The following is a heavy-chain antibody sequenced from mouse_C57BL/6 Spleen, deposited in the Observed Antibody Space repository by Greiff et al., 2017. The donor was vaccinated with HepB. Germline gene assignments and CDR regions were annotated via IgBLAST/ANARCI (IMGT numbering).Heavy chain of an antibody. CDR3: TRSRGYFDY. CDR1: GYTFTDYE. Sequence: QVQLQQSGAELVRPGASVTLSCKASGYTFTDYEMHWVEQTPVHGLEWIGAIDPETGGTAYNQKFKGKAILTADKSSSTAYMELRSLTSEDSAVFYCTRSRGYFDYWGQGTTLTVSS. CDR2: IDPETGGT. V-gene: IGHV1-15*01. J-gene: IGHJ2*01.